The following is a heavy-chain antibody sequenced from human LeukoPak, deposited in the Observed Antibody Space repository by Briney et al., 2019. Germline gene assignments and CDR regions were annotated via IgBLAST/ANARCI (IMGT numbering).Heavy chain of an antibody. CDR3: ARHPIELRYFDWAY. Sequence: SETLSLTCTVSGGSISSYYWGWIRQPPGKGLEWIGSIYYSGSTYYNPSLKSRVTISVDTSKNQFSLKLSSVTAADTAVYYCARHPIELRYFDWAYWGQGTLVTVSS. D-gene: IGHD3-9*01. CDR2: IYYSGST. J-gene: IGHJ4*02. CDR1: GGSISSYY. V-gene: IGHV4-39*01.